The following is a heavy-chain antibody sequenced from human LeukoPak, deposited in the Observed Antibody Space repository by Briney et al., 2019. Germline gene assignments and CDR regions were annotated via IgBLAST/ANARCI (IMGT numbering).Heavy chain of an antibody. CDR2: ISSSSSYI. D-gene: IGHD2-2*01. V-gene: IGHV3-21*01. Sequence: GGSLRLSCAASGFTVSSNYMSWVRQAPGKGLEWVSSISSSSSYIYYADSVKGRFTISRDNAKNSLYLQMNSLRAEDTAVYYCASGVVPAAIWFDPWGQGTLVTVSS. CDR1: GFTVSSNY. CDR3: ASGVVPAAIWFDP. J-gene: IGHJ5*02.